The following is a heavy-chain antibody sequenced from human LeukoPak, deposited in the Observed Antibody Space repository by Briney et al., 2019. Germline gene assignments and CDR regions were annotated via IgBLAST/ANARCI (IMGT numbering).Heavy chain of an antibody. V-gene: IGHV4-59*12. CDR3: ARDEPGYCSGGSCYQGGAFDI. CDR2: IYYSGNT. D-gene: IGHD2-15*01. CDR1: GGSISGYY. Sequence: SETLSLTCTVSGGSISGYYWSWIRQPPGKGLEWIGYIYYSGNTNYNPSLKSRVTISVDTSKDQFSLKLSSVTAADTAVYYCARDEPGYCSGGSCYQGGAFDIWGQGTMVTVSS. J-gene: IGHJ3*02.